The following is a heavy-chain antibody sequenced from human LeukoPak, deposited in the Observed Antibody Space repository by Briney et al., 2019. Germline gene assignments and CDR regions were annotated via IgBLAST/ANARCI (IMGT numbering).Heavy chain of an antibody. D-gene: IGHD3-9*01. CDR1: GFTFNAYP. V-gene: IGHV3-48*01. Sequence: GGSLRLSCAASGFTFNAYPMNWVRQAPGKGLEWISYITHISDSVYYADSVKGRFAISRDNAKNSLYLQMNSLRAEDTAMYYCVKDHDWALDFWGQGTLVIVSS. CDR2: ITHISDSV. CDR3: VKDHDWALDF. J-gene: IGHJ4*02.